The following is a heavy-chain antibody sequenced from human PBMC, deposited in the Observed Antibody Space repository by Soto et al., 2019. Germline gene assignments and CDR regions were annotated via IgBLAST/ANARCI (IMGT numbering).Heavy chain of an antibody. V-gene: IGHV3-30*04. CDR1: GFTFDSYA. Sequence: PGGSLRLSCAASGFTFDSYAVHWVRQAPGEGLEWVAIVSYDESHKYYADSVKGRLTISRDNSKNTLYLQMSSLRAEDTAVYYCARPLTTGTNTNFAYWGQGTLVTVSS. CDR2: VSYDESHK. J-gene: IGHJ4*02. CDR3: ARPLTTGTNTNFAY. D-gene: IGHD4-17*01.